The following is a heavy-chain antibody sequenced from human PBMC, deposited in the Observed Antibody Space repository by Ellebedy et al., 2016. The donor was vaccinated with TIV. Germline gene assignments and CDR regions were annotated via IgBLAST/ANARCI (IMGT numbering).Heavy chain of an antibody. J-gene: IGHJ5*02. D-gene: IGHD3-10*01. V-gene: IGHV3-7*01. CDR2: IKQDGNEK. Sequence: GESLKISCAASGFTFSNFWMSWVRQAPGKGLEYVASIKQDGNEKYYVDSVKGRFIISRDNAKNSLYLQMNSLRAEDTAVYYCAHATVRAWGQGTLVTVSS. CDR3: AHATVRA. CDR1: GFTFSNFW.